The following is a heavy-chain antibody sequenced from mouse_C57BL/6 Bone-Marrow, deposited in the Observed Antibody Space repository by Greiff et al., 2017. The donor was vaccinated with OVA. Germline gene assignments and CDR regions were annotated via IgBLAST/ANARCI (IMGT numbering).Heavy chain of an antibody. CDR1: GYTFTDYY. Sequence: EVQLQQSGPELVKPGASVKISCKASGYTFTDYYMNWVKQSHGKSLEWIGDINPNNGGTSYNQKFKGKATLTVDKSSSTAYMELRSLTSEDSAVYYCAREDSSVWFAYWGQGTLVTVSA. V-gene: IGHV1-26*01. D-gene: IGHD3-2*02. J-gene: IGHJ3*01. CDR3: AREDSSVWFAY. CDR2: INPNNGGT.